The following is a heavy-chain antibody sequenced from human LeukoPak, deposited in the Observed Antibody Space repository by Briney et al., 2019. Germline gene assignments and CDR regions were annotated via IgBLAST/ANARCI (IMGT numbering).Heavy chain of an antibody. Sequence: GESLKIFCKGSGYSFTSYWIGWVRQMPGKGLEGMGLIYPGDSDTRYSPSFQGQVTISADKSISTAYLQWSSLKASDTAMYYCARLSGPYDSSGYYYAGNWFDPWGQGTLVTVSS. CDR3: ARLSGPYDSSGYYYAGNWFDP. CDR1: GYSFTSYW. D-gene: IGHD3-22*01. CDR2: IYPGDSDT. V-gene: IGHV5-51*01. J-gene: IGHJ5*02.